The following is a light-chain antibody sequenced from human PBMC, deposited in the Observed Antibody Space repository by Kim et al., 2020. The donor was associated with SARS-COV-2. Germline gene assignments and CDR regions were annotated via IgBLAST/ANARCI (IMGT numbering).Light chain of an antibody. Sequence: AIQLTQSPSSLSASVGDSVTITCRASQGLYDYVAWYQQKPGRAPKLLIQEASTLVSGVPSRFSGGGSGTVFTLTISGLQPEDFATYYCQQFQNYPFTFAQGTKLEI. CDR3: QQFQNYPFT. V-gene: IGKV1D-13*01. J-gene: IGKJ2*01. CDR2: EAS. CDR1: QGLYDY.